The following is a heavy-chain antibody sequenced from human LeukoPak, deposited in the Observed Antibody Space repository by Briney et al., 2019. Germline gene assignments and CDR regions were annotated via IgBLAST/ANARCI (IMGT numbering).Heavy chain of an antibody. Sequence: SVKVSCKASGGTFSSYTISWVRQAPGHGLEWMGRIIPILGIANYAQKFQGRVTITEDKSTSTAYMELSSLRSEDTAVYYCARAGVHEVTDLSMDVWGKGTTVTVSS. J-gene: IGHJ6*03. V-gene: IGHV1-69*02. CDR1: GGTFSSYT. CDR2: IIPILGIA. CDR3: ARAGVHEVTDLSMDV. D-gene: IGHD2-21*02.